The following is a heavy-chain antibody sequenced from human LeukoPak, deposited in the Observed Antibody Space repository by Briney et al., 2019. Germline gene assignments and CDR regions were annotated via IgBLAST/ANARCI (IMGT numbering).Heavy chain of an antibody. D-gene: IGHD2-21*02. V-gene: IGHV4-30-4*01. CDR3: ARYCGGDCPDYYYYGMDV. Sequence: PSQTLSLTCTVSGGSISSGDYYWSWIRQPPGKGLEWIGYIYYSGGTYYDPSLKSRVTISVDTSKNQFSLKLSSVTAADTAVYYCARYCGGDCPDYYYYGMDVWGQGTTVTVSS. J-gene: IGHJ6*02. CDR1: GGSISSGDYY. CDR2: IYYSGGT.